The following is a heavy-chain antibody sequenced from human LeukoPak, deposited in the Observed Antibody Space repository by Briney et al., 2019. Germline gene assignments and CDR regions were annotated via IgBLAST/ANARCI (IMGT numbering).Heavy chain of an antibody. Sequence: SQTLSLTCTVSGGSISSGSYYWSWIRQPPGKGLEWIGRIYTSGSTNYNPSLKSRVTISVDTSKNQFSLKLSSVTAADTAVYYCARGEGYSNYPYYYYGMDVWGQGTTVTVSS. CDR1: GGSISSGSYY. J-gene: IGHJ6*02. D-gene: IGHD4-11*01. CDR2: IYTSGST. CDR3: ARGEGYSNYPYYYYGMDV. V-gene: IGHV4-61*02.